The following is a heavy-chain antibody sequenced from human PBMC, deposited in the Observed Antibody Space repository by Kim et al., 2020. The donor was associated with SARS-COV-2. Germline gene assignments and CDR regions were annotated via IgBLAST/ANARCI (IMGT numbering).Heavy chain of an antibody. CDR3: ARGKGYCSSTSCYRHYYGMDV. CDR1: GGSFSGYY. CDR2: INHSGST. V-gene: IGHV4-34*01. Sequence: SETLSLTCAVYGGSFSGYYWSWIRQPPGKGLEWIGEINHSGSTNYNPSLKSRVTISVDTSKNQFSLKLSSVTAADTAVYYCARGKGYCSSTSCYRHYYGMDVWGQGTTVTVSS. J-gene: IGHJ6*02. D-gene: IGHD2-2*01.